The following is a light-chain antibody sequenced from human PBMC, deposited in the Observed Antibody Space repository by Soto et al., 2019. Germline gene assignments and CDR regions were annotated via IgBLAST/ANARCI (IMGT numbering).Light chain of an antibody. CDR3: ATWDEDLHGPV. J-gene: IGLJ2*01. CDR2: RDN. V-gene: IGLV1-47*01. CDR1: GSNY. Sequence: QSVLSQTPSPSATPGQTVTISCFGTGSNYVYWYQQLSGSVPKLLIHRDNQRPPGVPDRFSGSRSGTSASLAITSVRAEDEADYFCATWDEDLHGPVFGGWTKLTVL.